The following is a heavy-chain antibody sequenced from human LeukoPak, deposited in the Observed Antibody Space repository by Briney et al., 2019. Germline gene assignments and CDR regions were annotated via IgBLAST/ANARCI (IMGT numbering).Heavy chain of an antibody. CDR2: IKEDGSEK. Sequence: PGGSLRLSCAASGFTFSSYWMSWVRQAPGKELGWVASIKEDGSEKYNLESLKGRFTISRDNAKNSLYLQMNSLRAEDTAVYYCARDSMYAFDIWGQGTMVTVSS. CDR1: GFTFSSYW. V-gene: IGHV3-7*01. CDR3: ARDSMYAFDI. D-gene: IGHD2-2*01. J-gene: IGHJ3*02.